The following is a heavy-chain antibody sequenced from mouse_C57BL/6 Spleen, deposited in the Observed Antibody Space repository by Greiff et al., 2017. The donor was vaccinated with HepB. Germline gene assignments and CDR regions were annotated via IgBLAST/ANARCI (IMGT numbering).Heavy chain of an antibody. CDR3: ARSVYDGYYDAMDY. J-gene: IGHJ4*01. V-gene: IGHV1-81*01. CDR1: GYTFTSYG. CDR2: IYPRSGNT. Sequence: VQLVESGAELARPGASVKLSCKASGYTFTSYGISWVKQRTGQGLEWIGEIYPRSGNTYYNEKFKGKATLTADKSSSTAYMELRSLTSEDSAVYFCARSVYDGYYDAMDYWGQGTSVTVSS. D-gene: IGHD2-3*01.